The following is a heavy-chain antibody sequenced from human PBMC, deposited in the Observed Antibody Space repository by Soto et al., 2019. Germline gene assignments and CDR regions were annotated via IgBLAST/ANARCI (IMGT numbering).Heavy chain of an antibody. D-gene: IGHD3-10*01. J-gene: IGHJ6*02. V-gene: IGHV4-39*01. CDR2: IYYSGST. CDR1: GGSISSNNFY. Sequence: SETLSLTCTFSGGSISSNNFYLGWIRQPPGKGLEWIGSIYYSGSTYYNPSLKSRVTISVDTSKNQFSLKLSSVTAADTAVYYCARYGSGSYSYGMDVWGQGTTVTVS. CDR3: ARYGSGSYSYGMDV.